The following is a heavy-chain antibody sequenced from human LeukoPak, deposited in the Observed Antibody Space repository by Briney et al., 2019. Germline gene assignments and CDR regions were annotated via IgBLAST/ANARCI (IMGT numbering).Heavy chain of an antibody. V-gene: IGHV4-4*07. D-gene: IGHD6-13*01. Sequence: PSETLSLTCTVSGGSISSYYWSWIRQPAGKGLEWIGRIYTSGSTNYNPSLNSRVIMSVDMSKNQFSLNLSSVTAADTAVYYCARSRIAAAGTPFHSWGQGILVTVSS. J-gene: IGHJ5*01. CDR2: IYTSGST. CDR3: ARSRIAAAGTPFHS. CDR1: GGSISSYY.